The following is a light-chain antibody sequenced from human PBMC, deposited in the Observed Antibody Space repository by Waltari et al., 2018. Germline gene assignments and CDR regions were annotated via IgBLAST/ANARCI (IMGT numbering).Light chain of an antibody. V-gene: IGLV1-47*01. CDR2: KNN. J-gene: IGLJ3*02. CDR1: RSTIGRNH. Sequence: QSMLTQPPSAPGTPGQRVTVSCSGSRSTIGRNHVYWYHHFPGMAPKLLIYKNNQRPSGVPDRFSASKSGTSASLAISGLRSEDEADYYCASWDDRLSGWVFGGGTKLTAL. CDR3: ASWDDRLSGWV.